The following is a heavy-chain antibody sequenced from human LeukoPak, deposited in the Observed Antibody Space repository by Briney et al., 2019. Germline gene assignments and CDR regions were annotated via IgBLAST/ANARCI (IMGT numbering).Heavy chain of an antibody. V-gene: IGHV5-51*01. J-gene: IGHJ4*02. D-gene: IGHD5-12*01. CDR1: GYSFTSYW. CDR2: IYPGDSDT. Sequence: GESLKISCKGSGYSFTSYWIGWVRQMPGKGLEWMGIIYPGDSDTRYSPSFQGQVTISADKSISTAYLQWSSLKASDTAMYYCARGLVAEGHSRHFDYWGQGTLVTVSS. CDR3: ARGLVAEGHSRHFDY.